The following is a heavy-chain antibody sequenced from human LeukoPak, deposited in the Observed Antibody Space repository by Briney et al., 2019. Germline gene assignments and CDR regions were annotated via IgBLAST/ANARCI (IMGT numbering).Heavy chain of an antibody. CDR1: GLAVSTKH. CDR3: ARDLKYYGLDV. J-gene: IGHJ6*02. CDR2: TYSGGST. Sequence: GGSLRLSCAASGLAVSTKHMSWVRQAPGKGLEWVSVTYSGGSTYYADSVKGRFTISRDTSKNTQYLQMNNLRVEDTAVYYCARDLKYYGLDVWGQGTTVTVSS. V-gene: IGHV3-53*01.